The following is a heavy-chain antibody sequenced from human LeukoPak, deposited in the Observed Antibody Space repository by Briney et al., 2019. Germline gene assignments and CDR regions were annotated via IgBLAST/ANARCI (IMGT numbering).Heavy chain of an antibody. V-gene: IGHV1-69*13. Sequence: GASVKVSCKASGGTFSSYAISWVRQAPGQGLEWMGGIIPIFGTANYAQKFQGRVTITADESTSTAYMVLSSLRSEDTAVYYCGTTYYYDSSGYYLEEYFQHWGQGTLVTVSS. CDR1: GGTFSSYA. D-gene: IGHD3-22*01. J-gene: IGHJ1*01. CDR3: GTTYYYDSSGYYLEEYFQH. CDR2: IIPIFGTA.